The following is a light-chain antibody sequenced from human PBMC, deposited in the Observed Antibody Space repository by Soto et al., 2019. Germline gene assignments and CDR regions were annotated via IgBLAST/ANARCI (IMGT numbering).Light chain of an antibody. CDR3: QQANSFPLT. Sequence: DILLTQSPSTLSASEGDRITITCRSSQTISSYLHSYQHHPVKAPKILIYAASTLQNGVPSRLSGSGSGTAFTLPISSLQPEDFGTYYCQQANSFPLTFGGGTKV. V-gene: IGKV1-9*01. J-gene: IGKJ4*01. CDR1: QTISSY. CDR2: AAS.